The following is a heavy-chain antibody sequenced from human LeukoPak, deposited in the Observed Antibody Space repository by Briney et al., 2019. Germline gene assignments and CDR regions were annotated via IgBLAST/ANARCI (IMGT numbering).Heavy chain of an antibody. D-gene: IGHD3-22*01. CDR1: GFTFSGYW. CDR2: IWYDGSNK. Sequence: GGSLRLSCAASGFTFSGYWMHWVRQAPGKGLEWVAVIWYDGSNKYYADSVKGRFTISRDNSKNTLYLQMNSLRAEDTAVYYCARGDYYDSSGYSQYFQHWGQGTLVTVSS. CDR3: ARGDYYDSSGYSQYFQH. V-gene: IGHV3-33*08. J-gene: IGHJ1*01.